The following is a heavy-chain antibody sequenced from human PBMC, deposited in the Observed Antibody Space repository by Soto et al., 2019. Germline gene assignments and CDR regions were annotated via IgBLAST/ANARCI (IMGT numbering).Heavy chain of an antibody. CDR3: AKDSREAGYYYDSSGYTGYYGMDV. D-gene: IGHD3-22*01. J-gene: IGHJ6*02. CDR1: GFTFSSYA. V-gene: IGHV3-23*01. Sequence: EVQLLESGGGLVQPGGSLRLSCAASGFTFSSYAMSWVRQAPGKGLEWVSAISGSGGSTYYADSVKGRFTISRDNSKNTLYLQMNSLRAEDTAVYYCAKDSREAGYYYDSSGYTGYYGMDVWGQGTTVTVSS. CDR2: ISGSGGST.